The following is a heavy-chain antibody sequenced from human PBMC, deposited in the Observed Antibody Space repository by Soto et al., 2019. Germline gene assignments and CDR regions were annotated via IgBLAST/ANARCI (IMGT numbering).Heavy chain of an antibody. Sequence: SETLSLTCGVYGGSFSAYSWTWLRQSPGRGLEWIGEITHGGSTDYNPALKSRLVMSVDTSKNQFSLRVSSVTAADAAVYFRARARVDSWSHIYHGLDVWGPGTTVTVSS. V-gene: IGHV4-34*01. D-gene: IGHD3-3*01. J-gene: IGHJ6*02. CDR3: ARARVDSWSHIYHGLDV. CDR1: GGSFSAYS. CDR2: ITHGGST.